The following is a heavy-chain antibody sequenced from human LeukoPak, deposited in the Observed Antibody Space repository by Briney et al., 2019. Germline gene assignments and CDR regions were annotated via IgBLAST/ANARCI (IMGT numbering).Heavy chain of an antibody. CDR3: VREAQSFDILTGALLN. Sequence: SVKVSCKASGGTFSHYAVSWVRQAPGQGLEWMGRIIPSLDITQSTQMFQGRVTITADKSTGTAYMELSSLRSEDTAVYYCVREAQSFDILTGALLNWGQGTLVTVSS. CDR2: IIPSLDIT. J-gene: IGHJ4*02. D-gene: IGHD3-9*01. V-gene: IGHV1-69*04. CDR1: GGTFSHYA.